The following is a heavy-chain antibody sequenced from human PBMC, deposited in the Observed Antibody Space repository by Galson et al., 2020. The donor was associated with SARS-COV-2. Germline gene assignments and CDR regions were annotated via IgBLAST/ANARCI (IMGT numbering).Heavy chain of an antibody. Sequence: DSVKVSCKTSGYAFTSYHVNWVRQAPGQGLEWVGIINPRDAITAYAQRFQGRVTMTRDTFTSTVYMELSSLIPEDTAVYYCSRELGYTGSAVFDYWGRGTLVTVSS. CDR3: SRELGYTGSAVFDY. CDR2: INPRDAIT. CDR1: GYAFTSYH. V-gene: IGHV1-46*01. J-gene: IGHJ4*02. D-gene: IGHD3-10*01.